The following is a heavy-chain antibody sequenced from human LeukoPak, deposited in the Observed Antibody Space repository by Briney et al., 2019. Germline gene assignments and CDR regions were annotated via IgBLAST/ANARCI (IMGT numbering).Heavy chain of an antibody. CDR3: ARQFPSAHGYCSSTSCYKGHTHYYYYMDV. CDR1: GYSFTGYW. Sequence: GESLKISCKGSGYSFTGYWIGWVRQMPGKGLEWMGIIYPGDSDTRYSPSFQGQVTISADKSISTAYLQWSSLKASDTAMYYCARQFPSAHGYCSSTSCYKGHTHYYYYMDVWGKGTTVTVSS. D-gene: IGHD2-2*02. CDR2: IYPGDSDT. V-gene: IGHV5-51*01. J-gene: IGHJ6*03.